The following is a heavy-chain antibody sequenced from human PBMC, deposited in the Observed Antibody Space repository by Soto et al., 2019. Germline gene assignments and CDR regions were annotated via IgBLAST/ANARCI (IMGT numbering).Heavy chain of an antibody. CDR1: ASIFKGHG. J-gene: IGHJ4*02. CDR3: ARDGVGATTFFGFLDY. Sequence: QVQLVESGGGVVQPGGSLRLSCAASASIFKGHGMHWVRQAPGKGLEWVAIIRYDGRDEHYGDSVEGRFTISRDNSKNMLYFQMNSLRAEDTAVYYCARDGVGATTFFGFLDYWGQGTLVTVSS. V-gene: IGHV3-33*08. CDR2: IRYDGRDE. D-gene: IGHD1-26*01.